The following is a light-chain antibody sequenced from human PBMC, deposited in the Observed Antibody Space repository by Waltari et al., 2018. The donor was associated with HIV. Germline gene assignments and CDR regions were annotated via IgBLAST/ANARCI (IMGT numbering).Light chain of an antibody. V-gene: IGLV1-44*01. J-gene: IGLJ3*02. CDR1: SSTIGSNT. CDR2: NNN. Sequence: QSVLPQPPSASGTPGQRVTISCSGSSSTIGSNTVNWYQQLPGTAPKLLIYNNNQRPPGVPDRFSGSKSGTSASLAISGLQSEDEADYYCAAWDDSLNGRVFGGGTKLTVL. CDR3: AAWDDSLNGRV.